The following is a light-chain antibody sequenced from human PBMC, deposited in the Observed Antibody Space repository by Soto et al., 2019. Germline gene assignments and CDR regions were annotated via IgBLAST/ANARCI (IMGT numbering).Light chain of an antibody. J-gene: IGKJ1*01. CDR1: QSLGGN. CDR2: RAS. V-gene: IGKV3-15*01. Sequence: EIVMTQSPATLAVSPGDTATLSCRASQSLGGNLAWYQQKPGQAPRLLIFRASSRAKGVPARFSASGSGTEFTLTISGLQSEDFATYYCQKYNSAPRTFGQGTKVEIK. CDR3: QKYNSAPRT.